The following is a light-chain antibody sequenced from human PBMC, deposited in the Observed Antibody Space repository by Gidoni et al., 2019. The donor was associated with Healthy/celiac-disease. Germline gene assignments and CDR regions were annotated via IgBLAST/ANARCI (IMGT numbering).Light chain of an antibody. CDR1: QSISSY. Sequence: DIQMTQSPSSLFASVGDRVTITSRASQSISSYLNWYQQKPGKAPKPLIYAAASLQSGVPSRFSGSGSGTDFTLTISSLQPEDFATYYCQQSYSTPPYTFGQGTKLEIK. J-gene: IGKJ2*01. CDR3: QQSYSTPPYT. CDR2: AAA. V-gene: IGKV1-39*01.